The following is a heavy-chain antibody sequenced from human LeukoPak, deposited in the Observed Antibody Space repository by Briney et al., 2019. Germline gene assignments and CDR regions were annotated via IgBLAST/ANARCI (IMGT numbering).Heavy chain of an antibody. CDR1: GYTFTGYY. D-gene: IGHD3-3*01. V-gene: IGHV1-2*06. CDR2: INPNSGGT. Sequence: ASVKVSCKASGYTFTGYYVHWVRQAPGQGLEWMGRINPNSGGTNYAQKFQGRVTMTRDTSISTAYMELSRLRSDDTAVYYCASSRGTMYDFWSGPRDYWGQGTLVTVSS. J-gene: IGHJ4*02. CDR3: ASSRGTMYDFWSGPRDY.